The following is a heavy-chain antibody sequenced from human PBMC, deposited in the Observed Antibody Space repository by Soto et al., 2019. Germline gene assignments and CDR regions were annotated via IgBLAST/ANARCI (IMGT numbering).Heavy chain of an antibody. CDR2: IIPIFGTA. CDR3: ARDKVYYYGMDV. CDR1: GGTFCSYA. Sequence: QVQLVQSGAEVKKPGSSVKVSCKASGGTFCSYAISWVRQALGQGLEWMGGIIPIFGTANYAQKFQGRVTITADESTSTAYMELSSLRSEDTAVYYCARDKVYYYGMDVWGQGTTVTVSS. V-gene: IGHV1-69*01. J-gene: IGHJ6*02.